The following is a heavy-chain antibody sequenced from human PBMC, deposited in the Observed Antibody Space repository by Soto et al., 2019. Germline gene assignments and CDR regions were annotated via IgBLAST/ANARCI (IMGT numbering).Heavy chain of an antibody. D-gene: IGHD6-6*01. CDR2: ISSSSSTI. J-gene: IGHJ4*02. Sequence: GGSLRLSCAASGFTFSSYSMNWVRQAPGKGLEWVSYISSSSSTIYYADSVKGRFTISRDNAKNSLYLQMNSLRAEDTAVYYCARDLIAARPEYYFDSWGQGTLVTVSS. V-gene: IGHV3-48*01. CDR3: ARDLIAARPEYYFDS. CDR1: GFTFSSYS.